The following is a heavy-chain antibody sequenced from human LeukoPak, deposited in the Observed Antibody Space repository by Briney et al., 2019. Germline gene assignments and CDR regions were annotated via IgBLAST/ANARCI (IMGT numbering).Heavy chain of an antibody. V-gene: IGHV4-61*02. CDR3: ARWLQLRRGGFDY. J-gene: IGHJ4*02. Sequence: PSETLSLTCTVSGGSISSGSYYWSWIRQPAGKGLEWIGRIYTSGSTNYNPSLKSRVTISVDTSKNQFSLKLSSVTAADTAVYYCARWLQLRRGGFDYWGQGTLVTVSS. CDR1: GGSISSGSYY. CDR2: IYTSGST. D-gene: IGHD5-24*01.